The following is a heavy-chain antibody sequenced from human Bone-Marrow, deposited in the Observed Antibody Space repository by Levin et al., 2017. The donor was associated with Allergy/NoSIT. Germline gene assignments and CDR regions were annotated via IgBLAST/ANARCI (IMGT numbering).Heavy chain of an antibody. CDR3: ARDHGSSSSGYWFDP. V-gene: IGHV3-30*04. J-gene: IGHJ5*02. D-gene: IGHD6-6*01. CDR2: ISYDGSNK. Sequence: GGSLRLSCAASGFTFSSYAMHWVRQAPGKGLEWVAVISYDGSNKYYADSVKGRFTISRDNSKNTLYLQMNSLRAEDTAVYYCARDHGSSSSGYWFDPWGQGTLVTVSS. CDR1: GFTFSSYA.